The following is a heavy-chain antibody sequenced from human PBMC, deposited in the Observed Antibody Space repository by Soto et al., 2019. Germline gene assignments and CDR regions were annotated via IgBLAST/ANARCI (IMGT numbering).Heavy chain of an antibody. CDR1: GFTFSNYD. CDR2: IGTAGDT. J-gene: IGHJ2*01. Sequence: EVQLVESGGGLVQPGGSLRLSCAASGFTFSNYDMHWVRQATGKGLEWVSAIGTAGDTYYPGSVKGRFTITSENAKNSLYIQMTSLRAGDTAVYYCARTSRDFDYRFDFWGRGTLVTVSS. CDR3: ARTSRDFDYRFDF. V-gene: IGHV3-13*01. D-gene: IGHD3-9*01.